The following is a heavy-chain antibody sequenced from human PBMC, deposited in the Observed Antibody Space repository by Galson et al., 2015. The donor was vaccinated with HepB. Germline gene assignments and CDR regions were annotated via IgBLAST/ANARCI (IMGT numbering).Heavy chain of an antibody. CDR2: ISAYNGNT. J-gene: IGHJ4*02. CDR3: ARDRYYDILTGYYPRRQLDY. CDR1: GYTFTSNG. V-gene: IGHV1-18*01. D-gene: IGHD3-9*01. Sequence: SVKVSCKASGYTFTSNGISWVRQAPGQGLEWMGWISAYNGNTNYAQKLQGRVTMTTDTSTSTAYMELRSLRSDDTAVYYCARDRYYDILTGYYPRRQLDYWGQGTLVTVSS.